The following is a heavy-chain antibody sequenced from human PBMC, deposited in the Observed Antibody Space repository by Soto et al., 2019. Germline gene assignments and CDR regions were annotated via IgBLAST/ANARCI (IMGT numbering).Heavy chain of an antibody. D-gene: IGHD2-15*01. J-gene: IGHJ6*02. Sequence: VQLVESGGGVVRPGRSLRLSCAVSGFTFTSHDMHWVRQAPGKGLEWVAFISYSGSEKSYADSVKGRLTISRDNSKNTLYLQMDSLRAEDTAVYYCARRGRGQMYYGMDVWGQGTAVTVSS. V-gene: IGHV3-30*03. CDR2: ISYSGSEK. CDR3: ARRGRGQMYYGMDV. CDR1: GFTFTSHD.